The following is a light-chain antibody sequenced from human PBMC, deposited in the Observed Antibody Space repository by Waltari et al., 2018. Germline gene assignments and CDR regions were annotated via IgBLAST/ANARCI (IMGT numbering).Light chain of an antibody. V-gene: IGKV3-20*01. CDR3: QHYGTSRT. J-gene: IGKJ1*01. Sequence: IVLTQSPGTLSLSPGERATLSCRASPSIASSYLAWYQQRPGQAPRLLMYSASDRASGVPDRVSGSGSRTDFTLTISRLEPEDFALYYCQHYGTSRTFGQGSKVEMK. CDR1: PSIASSY. CDR2: SAS.